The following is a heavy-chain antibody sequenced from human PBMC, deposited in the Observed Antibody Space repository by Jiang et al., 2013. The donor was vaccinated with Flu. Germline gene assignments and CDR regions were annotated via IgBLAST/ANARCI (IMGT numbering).Heavy chain of an antibody. Sequence: GLVQPGGSLRLSCAASGFTFSSYEMNWVRQAPGKGLEWVSYISSSGSTIYYADSVKGRFTISRDNAKNSLYLQMNSLRAEDTAVYYCAGYYDSSGYYYVDAFDIWGQGTMVTVSS. V-gene: IGHV3-48*03. CDR2: ISSSGSTI. J-gene: IGHJ3*02. CDR1: GFTFSSYE. CDR3: AGYYDSSGYYYVDAFDI. D-gene: IGHD3-22*01.